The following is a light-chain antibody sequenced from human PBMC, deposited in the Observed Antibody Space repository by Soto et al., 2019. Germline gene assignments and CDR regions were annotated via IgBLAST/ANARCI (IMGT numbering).Light chain of an antibody. V-gene: IGLV2-14*01. J-gene: IGLJ3*02. Sequence: QSVLTRPASVSGSPGQSITISCTGTSSDVGRYNYVSWFQHHPGKAPKVMIYEVTNRPSGVSIRFSGSKSGYTASLTISGLQAEDEADYYCTSYTTRNTWVFGGGTKLTVL. CDR1: SSDVGRYNY. CDR2: EVT. CDR3: TSYTTRNTWV.